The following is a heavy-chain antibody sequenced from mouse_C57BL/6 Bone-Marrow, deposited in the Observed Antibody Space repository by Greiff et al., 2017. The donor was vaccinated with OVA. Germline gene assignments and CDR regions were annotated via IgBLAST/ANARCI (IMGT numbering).Heavy chain of an antibody. CDR1: GYTFTDYY. D-gene: IGHD1-1*01. Sequence: VMLVESGPELVKPGASVKISCKASGYTFTDYYINWVKQRPGQGLEWIGWIFPGSGSTYYNEKFKGKATLTVDKSSSTAYMLLSSLTSEDSAVYFCARKYYGSSLDYWGQGTTLTVSS. V-gene: IGHV1-75*01. J-gene: IGHJ2*01. CDR3: ARKYYGSSLDY. CDR2: IFPGSGST.